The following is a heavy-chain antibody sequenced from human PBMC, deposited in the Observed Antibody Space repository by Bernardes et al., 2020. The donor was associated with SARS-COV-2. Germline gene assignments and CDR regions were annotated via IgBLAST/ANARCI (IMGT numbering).Heavy chain of an antibody. D-gene: IGHD2-15*01. CDR3: ARVGYCSGGSCYSHYYYGMDV. CDR2: IWYDGSNK. V-gene: IGHV3-33*01. CDR1: GFTFSSYG. J-gene: IGHJ6*02. Sequence: GGSLRLSCAASGFTFSSYGMHWVRQAPGKGLEWVAVIWYDGSNKYYADSVKGRFTISRDNSKNMLYLQMNSLRAEDTAVYYCARVGYCSGGSCYSHYYYGMDVWGQGTTVTVSS.